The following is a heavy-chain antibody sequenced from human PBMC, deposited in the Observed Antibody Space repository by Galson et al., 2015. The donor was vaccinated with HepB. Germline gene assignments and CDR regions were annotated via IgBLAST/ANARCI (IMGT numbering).Heavy chain of an antibody. CDR3: AKPIGYYGSGSYYPN. J-gene: IGHJ4*02. CDR1: GFTFSSHA. Sequence: SLRLSCAASGFTFSSHAMSWVRQAPGRGLEWVSLINGGGGSTYYADSVKGRFTISRDNSKNTLYLRMNSLRAEDTAVYYCAKPIGYYGSGSYYPNWGQGTLVTVSS. V-gene: IGHV3-23*01. CDR2: INGGGGST. D-gene: IGHD3-10*01.